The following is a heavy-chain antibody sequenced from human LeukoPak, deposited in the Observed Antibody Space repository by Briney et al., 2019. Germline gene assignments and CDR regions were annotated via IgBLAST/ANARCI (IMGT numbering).Heavy chain of an antibody. CDR1: GGSISSSSYY. CDR2: IYYSGST. CDR3: ARQSGGDCFNY. V-gene: IGHV4-39*01. Sequence: PSETLSLTCTVSGGSISSSSYYWGWIRQPPGKGLEWIGSIYYSGSTYYNPSLKSRVTISVDTSKNQFSLKLSSVTAADTAVYYCARQSGGDCFNYWGQGTLVTVSS. D-gene: IGHD2-21*01. J-gene: IGHJ4*02.